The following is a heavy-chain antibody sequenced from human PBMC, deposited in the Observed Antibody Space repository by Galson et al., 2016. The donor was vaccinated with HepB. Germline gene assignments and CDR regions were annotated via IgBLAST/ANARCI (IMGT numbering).Heavy chain of an antibody. V-gene: IGHV6-1*01. D-gene: IGHD3-10*01. Sequence: ISGDSVYNNGAAWVWIRQSPSRGLEWLGRTFYRSTWENHYAGSVKDRITISPDTSRNQFSLHLNSVTPEDTAVYYCARAVRLGRGMDVWGQGTTVTVSS. J-gene: IGHJ6*02. CDR3: ARAVRLGRGMDV. CDR1: GDSVYNNGAA. CDR2: TFYRSTWEN.